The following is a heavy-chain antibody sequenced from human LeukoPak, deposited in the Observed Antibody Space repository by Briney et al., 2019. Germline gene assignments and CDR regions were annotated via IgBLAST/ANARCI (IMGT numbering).Heavy chain of an antibody. Sequence: GGSMRLSCAASGFTFSSYSMNWVRQAPGKGLEWVSSISSSSSYIYYADSVKGRFTISRDNAKNSLYLQMNSLRVEDTAVYYCARSSFARWFDPWGQGTLVTVSS. CDR2: ISSSSSYI. V-gene: IGHV3-21*01. J-gene: IGHJ5*02. CDR3: ARSSFARWFDP. CDR1: GFTFSSYS. D-gene: IGHD6-13*01.